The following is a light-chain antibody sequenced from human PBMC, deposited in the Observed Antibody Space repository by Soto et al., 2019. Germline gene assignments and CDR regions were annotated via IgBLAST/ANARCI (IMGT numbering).Light chain of an antibody. CDR1: QSVSGW. J-gene: IGKJ1*01. Sequence: DIPLTHSHATLSASLSHRISIXLRASQSVSGWLAWYQQKPGEAPQLLIYDASGLPSGVPSRFSGSGSGTKFTLTIASLQPDDFATYYCQQYDTYSRTFGPGTKVDIK. CDR3: QQYDTYSRT. V-gene: IGKV1-5*01. CDR2: DAS.